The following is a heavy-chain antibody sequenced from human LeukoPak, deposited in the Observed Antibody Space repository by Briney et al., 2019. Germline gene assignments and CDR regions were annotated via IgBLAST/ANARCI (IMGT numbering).Heavy chain of an antibody. CDR2: IYYSGST. Sequence: SETLSLTCTVSGGSISSGDYYWSWIRQPPGKGLEWIGYIYYSGSTYYNPSLKSRVTISVDTSKNQFSLKLSSVTAADTAVYYCARDLGPQQCSSTSCYYNGMDVWGQGTTVTVSS. J-gene: IGHJ6*02. CDR1: GGSISSGDYY. V-gene: IGHV4-30-4*01. CDR3: ARDLGPQQCSSTSCYYNGMDV. D-gene: IGHD2-2*01.